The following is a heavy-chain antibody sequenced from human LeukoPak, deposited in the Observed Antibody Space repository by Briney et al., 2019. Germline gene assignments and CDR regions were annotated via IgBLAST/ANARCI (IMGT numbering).Heavy chain of an antibody. Sequence: GGSLRLSCAASGFTFSSYAMHWVRQAPGKGLEWVAFIHYDGSNNYYADSVKVRFTISRDNSKNTLYLQMNTLRADDTAVYYCAKDHGSSDWYYFDYWGQGTLVTVSS. V-gene: IGHV3-30*02. CDR1: GFTFSSYA. J-gene: IGHJ4*02. CDR2: IHYDGSNN. CDR3: AKDHGSSDWYYFDY. D-gene: IGHD6-13*01.